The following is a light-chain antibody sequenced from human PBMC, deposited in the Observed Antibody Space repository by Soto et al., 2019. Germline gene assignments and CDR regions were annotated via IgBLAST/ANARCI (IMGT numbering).Light chain of an antibody. CDR1: QSLSIR. Sequence: DIQMTQSPSTLSASVGDRVTLTCRASQSLSIRLAWYQQKPREPAKILIYKASSLKGRVPSRCSGGGAATEFTLTISSLQADDFATYYYQQYHRASITFGQGTKVDIK. CDR3: QQYHRASIT. J-gene: IGKJ1*01. V-gene: IGKV1-5*03. CDR2: KAS.